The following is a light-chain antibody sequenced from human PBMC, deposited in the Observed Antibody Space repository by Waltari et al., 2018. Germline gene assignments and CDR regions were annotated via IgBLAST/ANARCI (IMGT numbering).Light chain of an antibody. CDR3: ATWDDNLNGWV. CDR1: ISNIGRNT. CDR2: STN. Sequence: QSVLTQPPSASGTPGQRVTISCSGSISNIGRNTVHWHQHLPGTAPKLLIYSTNQRPSWVPDRFSGSQSDTSASLAISGLQSEDEADYYCATWDDNLNGWVFGGGTKLTVL. V-gene: IGLV1-44*01. J-gene: IGLJ3*02.